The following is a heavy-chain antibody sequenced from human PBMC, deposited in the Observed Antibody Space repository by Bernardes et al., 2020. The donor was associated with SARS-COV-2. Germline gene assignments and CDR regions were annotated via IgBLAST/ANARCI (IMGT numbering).Heavy chain of an antibody. CDR2: IFYSGSA. CDR1: GGSISGSRYY. J-gene: IGHJ3*02. Sequence: SETLSLTCTVSGGSISGSRYYWAWLRQPPGKGLEWIGGIFYSGSAYFNPSLKSRVTISVDTSKNQFSLKLSSVTAADTAVYYCASPGKDYSNYLGAFDIWGQGTMVTVSS. V-gene: IGHV4-39*01. D-gene: IGHD4-4*01. CDR3: ASPGKDYSNYLGAFDI.